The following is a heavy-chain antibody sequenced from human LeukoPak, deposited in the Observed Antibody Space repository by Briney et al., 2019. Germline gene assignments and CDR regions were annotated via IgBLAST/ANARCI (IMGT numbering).Heavy chain of an antibody. D-gene: IGHD3-3*01. CDR2: ISYDGSNK. Sequence: GGSLRLSCAASEFTFSSYGVQWVRQAPGKGLEWVAVISYDGSNKYYADSVKGRFTISRDNSKNTLYLQMNSLRAEDTAVYYCAKEQGRFWSGYYTYEAFDIWGQGTMVTVSS. J-gene: IGHJ3*02. CDR1: EFTFSSYG. V-gene: IGHV3-30*18. CDR3: AKEQGRFWSGYYTYEAFDI.